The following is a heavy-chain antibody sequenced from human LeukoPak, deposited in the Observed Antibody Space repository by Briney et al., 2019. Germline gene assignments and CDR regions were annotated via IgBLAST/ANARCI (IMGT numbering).Heavy chain of an antibody. Sequence: GGTLRLSCVAYGFTFGSFGMQWVRQAPGNGLDWVAVTAYDVSDENYADSVKGRFTISRDNFKHTLYLQMNSLGPDATAMYYCARDVMAVAGTLGFDCWGQGALVTVSS. CDR3: ARDVMAVAGTLGFDC. CDR2: TAYDVSDE. J-gene: IGHJ4*02. V-gene: IGHV3-30*04. D-gene: IGHD6-19*01. CDR1: GFTFGSFG.